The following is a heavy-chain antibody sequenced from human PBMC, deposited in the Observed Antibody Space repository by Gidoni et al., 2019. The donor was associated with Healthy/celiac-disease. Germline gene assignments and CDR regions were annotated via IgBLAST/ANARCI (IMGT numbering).Heavy chain of an antibody. V-gene: IGHV3-30*18. J-gene: IGHJ3*02. CDR1: GFTFSSYG. CDR3: AKEMLTVVRGVNPDDAFDI. D-gene: IGHD3-10*01. CDR2: ISYDGSNK. Sequence: GFTFSSYGMHWVRQTPGKGLEWVAVISYDGSNKDYADSVKGRLTISRDNSKNTVYLRMNSLRAADTAVSYCAKEMLTVVRGVNPDDAFDIWGQGTMVTVSS.